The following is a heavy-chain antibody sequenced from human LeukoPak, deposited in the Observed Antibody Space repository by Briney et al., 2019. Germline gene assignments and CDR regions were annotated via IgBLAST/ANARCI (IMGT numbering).Heavy chain of an antibody. J-gene: IGHJ5*02. Sequence: KPSETLSLTCGVSAYSISSGYYWGWVRQPPGKGLEWIGSIYHSGNTYYNPSLKNRVTISVDTSKNQFSLNLSSATAADTAVYYCVRVAHRETISEVVLYWFDPWGQGTLVTVSS. CDR3: VRVAHRETISEVVLYWFDP. CDR1: AYSISSGYY. CDR2: IYHSGNT. D-gene: IGHD3-3*01. V-gene: IGHV4-38-2*01.